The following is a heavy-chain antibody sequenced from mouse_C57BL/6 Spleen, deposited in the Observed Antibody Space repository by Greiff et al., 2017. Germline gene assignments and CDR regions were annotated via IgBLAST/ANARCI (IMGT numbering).Heavy chain of an antibody. Sequence: EVMLVESGGGLVQPGGSLKLSCAASGFTFSDYYMYWVRQTPEKRLEWVAYISTGGGRTYYPDTVKGRFTISRDNAENTLYLQMSRLKSEDTAMYYCARLDGYSYWYFDVWGTGTTVTVSS. J-gene: IGHJ1*03. V-gene: IGHV5-12*01. CDR2: ISTGGGRT. CDR1: GFTFSDYY. D-gene: IGHD2-3*01. CDR3: ARLDGYSYWYFDV.